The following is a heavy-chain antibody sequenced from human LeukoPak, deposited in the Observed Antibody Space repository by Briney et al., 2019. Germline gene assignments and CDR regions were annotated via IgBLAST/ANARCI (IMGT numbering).Heavy chain of an antibody. D-gene: IGHD2-15*01. CDR3: ARCLAAPYHSFDS. CDR2: INSNSGEV. CDR1: GYTFTGFS. Sequence: GGSLRVSCKASGYTFTGFSMYWVRQAPGQGLEWVGCINSNSGEVYYAQTFQGRVSMTRDTSISTPYMELARLRNDDTAVYFCARCLAAPYHSFDSWCRGTRPSVSS. J-gene: IGHJ3*02. V-gene: IGHV1-2*02.